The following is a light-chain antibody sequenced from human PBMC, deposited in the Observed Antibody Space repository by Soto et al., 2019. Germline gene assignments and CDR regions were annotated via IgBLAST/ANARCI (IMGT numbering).Light chain of an antibody. Sequence: EIVMTQSPATLSVSPGERATLSCSASQSIGRNLAWYQHKPGQAPRLLIYGASTGTTDIPTRFSASGSGTEFILTISSLQSEDFAVYYCQQYNNWPRSFGQGTKVDIK. V-gene: IGKV3-15*01. CDR1: QSIGRN. J-gene: IGKJ1*01. CDR3: QQYNNWPRS. CDR2: GAS.